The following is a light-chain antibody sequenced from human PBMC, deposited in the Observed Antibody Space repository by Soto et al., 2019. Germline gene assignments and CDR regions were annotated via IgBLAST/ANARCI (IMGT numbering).Light chain of an antibody. CDR2: EVS. Sequence: QSVLTQPASVSGSPGQSITISCTGSSSDVGGYNYVSWCQQHPGKAPKLMIYEVSNRPSGISNRFSGSKSGNTASLTLSGLQAEDEADYYCSSYTSSSTLVFGGGTKLTVL. J-gene: IGLJ2*01. CDR3: SSYTSSSTLV. CDR1: SSDVGGYNY. V-gene: IGLV2-14*01.